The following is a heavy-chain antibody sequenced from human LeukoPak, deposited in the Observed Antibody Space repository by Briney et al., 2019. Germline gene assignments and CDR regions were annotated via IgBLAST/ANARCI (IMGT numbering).Heavy chain of an antibody. D-gene: IGHD3-10*01. V-gene: IGHV1-2*02. Sequence: ASVKVSCKSSGYTFTDYYLHWVRQAPGQGLEWMGWISPSRGGTNYPQTFQGRVTMTRDTSINTAYMELSRLRSDDTAVYYCVREYYRYDYWGQGTLVTVSS. CDR2: ISPSRGGT. CDR3: VREYYRYDY. J-gene: IGHJ4*02. CDR1: GYTFTDYY.